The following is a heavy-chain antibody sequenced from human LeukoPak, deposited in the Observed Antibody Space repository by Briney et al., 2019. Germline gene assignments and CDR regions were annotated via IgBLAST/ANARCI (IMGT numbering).Heavy chain of an antibody. V-gene: IGHV1-2*02. D-gene: IGHD3-22*01. CDR1: GYTFTGYY. CDR2: INPNSGGT. CDR3: ARVLHYYDSSGYYY. Sequence: GASVKVSCKASGYTFTGYYMHWVRQAPGQGLEWMGWINPNSGGTNYAQKFQGRVTMTRDTSVSTAYMELSRLRSDDTAVYYCARVLHYYDSSGYYYWGQGTLVTVSS. J-gene: IGHJ4*02.